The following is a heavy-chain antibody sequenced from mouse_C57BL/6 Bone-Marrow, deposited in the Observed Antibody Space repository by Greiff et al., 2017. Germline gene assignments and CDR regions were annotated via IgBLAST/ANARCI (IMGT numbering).Heavy chain of an antibody. CDR1: GFSLTSYG. CDR2: IWRGGST. J-gene: IGHJ2*01. D-gene: IGHD1-1*01. V-gene: IGHV2-5*01. Sequence: QVQLKESGPGLVQPSQSLSITCTVSGFSLTSYGVHWVRQSPGKGLEWLGVIWRGGSTDSNAAFMSRLRITKDNSKSQVFFKMNRLQADDTAICYCAAHYGSSPDYGGQGTTLTVSS. CDR3: AAHYGSSPDY.